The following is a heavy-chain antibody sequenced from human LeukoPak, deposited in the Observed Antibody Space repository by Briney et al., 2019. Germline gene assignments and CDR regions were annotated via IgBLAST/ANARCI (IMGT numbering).Heavy chain of an antibody. CDR1: GFTVSSNY. Sequence: QAGGSLRLSCAASGFTVSSNYMSWVRQAPGKGLEWVSVIYSGGSTYYADSVKGRFTISRDNSKNTLYLQMNSLRAEDTAVYYCARHISSGGTYAHFDYWGQGTLVTVSS. J-gene: IGHJ4*02. CDR3: ARHISSGGTYAHFDY. D-gene: IGHD1-26*01. V-gene: IGHV3-53*01. CDR2: IYSGGST.